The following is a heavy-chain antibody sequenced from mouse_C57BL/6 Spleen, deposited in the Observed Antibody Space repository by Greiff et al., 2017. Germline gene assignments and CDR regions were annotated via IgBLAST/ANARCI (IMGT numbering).Heavy chain of an antibody. CDR1: GYTFTSYD. Sequence: QVQLKESGPELVKPGASVKLSCKASGYTFTSYDLNWVKQRPGQGLEWIGWIYPRDGSTKYNEKFKGKATLTVDTSSSTAYMELHSLTSEDSAVYICAREAYYGYDGGMDDWGQGTSVTVSS. J-gene: IGHJ4*01. D-gene: IGHD2-9*01. V-gene: IGHV1-85*01. CDR2: IYPRDGST. CDR3: AREAYYGYDGGMDD.